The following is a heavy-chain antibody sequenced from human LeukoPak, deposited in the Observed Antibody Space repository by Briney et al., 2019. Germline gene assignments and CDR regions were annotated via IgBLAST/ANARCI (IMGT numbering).Heavy chain of an antibody. CDR2: ISTSGGST. J-gene: IGHJ4*02. V-gene: IGHV3-23*01. Sequence: GGSLRLSCAASGFTFSSYAMSWVRQAPGKGLEWVSAISTSGGSTYYADSVKGRFTISRDNSKNTLYLQMNSLRAEDTAVYYCAKQFLTGTTRGYFDYWGQGTLVTVPS. D-gene: IGHD1-20*01. CDR3: AKQFLTGTTRGYFDY. CDR1: GFTFSSYA.